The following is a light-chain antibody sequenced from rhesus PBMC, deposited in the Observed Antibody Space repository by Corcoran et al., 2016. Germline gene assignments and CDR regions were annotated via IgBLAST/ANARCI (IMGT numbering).Light chain of an antibody. J-gene: IGLJ1*01. CDR1: SSDIGGFNF. V-gene: IGLV2-32*01. Sequence: QAALTQPRSVSGSPGQSVTISCTGTSSDIGGFNFVYWYQQHPGTAPKLMIYEVSKRPSGVSDRFSGSKSGNTASLTISGLQAEDEADYYCCSYACRYIYIFGAGTRLTVL. CDR3: CSYACRYIYI. CDR2: EVS.